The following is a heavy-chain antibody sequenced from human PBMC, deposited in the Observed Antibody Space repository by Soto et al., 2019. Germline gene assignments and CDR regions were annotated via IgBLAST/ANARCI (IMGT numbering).Heavy chain of an antibody. CDR2: INHSGNT. D-gene: IGHD3-10*01. V-gene: IGHV4-34*01. J-gene: IGHJ4*02. CDR1: DGSFIGYY. Sequence: ASETLSLTCAVYDGSFIGYYWNWIRQPPGKGLEWIGEINHSGNTNYNPSLKSRVTISVDASKNQFSLNLRSVTATDTAVYYCARDAQSYYSDITKYYFDSWGQGTLGTVSA. CDR3: ARDAQSYYSDITKYYFDS.